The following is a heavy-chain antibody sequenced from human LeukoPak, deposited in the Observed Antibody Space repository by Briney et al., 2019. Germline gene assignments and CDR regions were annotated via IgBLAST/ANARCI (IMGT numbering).Heavy chain of an antibody. CDR1: GFTFSSYA. J-gene: IGHJ4*02. V-gene: IGHV3-23*01. CDR2: ISGSGGST. CDR3: AKRGYSYGYLWDY. Sequence: GGSLRLSCAASGFTFSSYAMSWARQAPGKGLEWVSAISGSGGSTYYADSVKGRFTISRDNSKNTLYLQMNSLRAEDTAVYYCAKRGYSYGYLWDYWGQGTLVTVSS. D-gene: IGHD5-18*01.